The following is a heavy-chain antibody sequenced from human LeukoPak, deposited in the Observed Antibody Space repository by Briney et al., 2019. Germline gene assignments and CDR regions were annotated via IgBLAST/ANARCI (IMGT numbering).Heavy chain of an antibody. D-gene: IGHD5-18*01. CDR1: GGSFSGYY. CDR3: ARGRGYSYGLFWYFDY. J-gene: IGHJ4*02. V-gene: IGHV4-34*01. Sequence: SETLSLTCAVYGGSFSGYYWSWIRQPPGKGLEWTGEINHRGSTNYNPSLKSRVTISVDTSKNQFSLKLSSVTAADTAVYYCARGRGYSYGLFWYFDYWGQGTLVTVSS. CDR2: INHRGST.